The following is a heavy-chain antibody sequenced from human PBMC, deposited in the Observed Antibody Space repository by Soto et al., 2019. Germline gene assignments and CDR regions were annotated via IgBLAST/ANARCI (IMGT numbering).Heavy chain of an antibody. CDR1: GFTFSGHA. CDR3: GSDVAVGGTRGTIDY. Sequence: QVQLVESGGGVVQPGTSLRLSCAASGFTFSGHAMHWVRQAPGKGLDWVAAITNDGTYRVYADSVKGRFTMSRDNSKDTVHLQMDRRRVEETAVYTCGSDVAVGGTRGTIDYWGEGTQVTVSS. D-gene: IGHD1-26*01. CDR2: ITNDGTYR. V-gene: IGHV3-30-3*01. J-gene: IGHJ4*02.